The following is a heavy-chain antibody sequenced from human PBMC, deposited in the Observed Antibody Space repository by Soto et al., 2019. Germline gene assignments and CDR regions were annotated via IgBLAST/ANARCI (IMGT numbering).Heavy chain of an antibody. J-gene: IGHJ4*02. CDR2: INHHGST. D-gene: IGHD2-15*01. CDR3: ARGRGPDF. V-gene: IGHV4-34*01. CDR1: DGSLSYYY. Sequence: SETLSLTCAVYDGSLSYYYWSWIRQPPGKGLEWIGEINHHGSTNYNPSLKSRVTISVDTSKSQFSLNLISVTAADTAVYYCARGRGPDFWGQGTLVTVSS.